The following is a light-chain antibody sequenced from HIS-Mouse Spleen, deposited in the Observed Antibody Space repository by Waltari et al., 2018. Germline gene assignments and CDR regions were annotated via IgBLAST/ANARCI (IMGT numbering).Light chain of an antibody. CDR1: SSDGGGYNY. V-gene: IGLV2-14*01. CDR2: EVS. Sequence: QSALTQPASVSGSPGQSITIPCPATSSDGGGYNYVSWYQQHPGKAPKLVIYEVSNRPSGVSNRFSGSKSGNTASLTISGLQAEDEADYYCSSYTSSSTYVFGTGTKVTVL. J-gene: IGLJ1*01. CDR3: SSYTSSSTYV.